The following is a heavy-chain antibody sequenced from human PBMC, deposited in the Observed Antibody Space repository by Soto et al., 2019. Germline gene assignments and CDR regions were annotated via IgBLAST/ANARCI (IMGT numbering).Heavy chain of an antibody. Sequence: VQLVQSGAEVKKPGSSVKVSCKASGGTFSSYAITWVRLAPGQGLEWMGGIIPIFGTANYAQKFQGRVTIIANESTSTAYMELSSLRSEYTAVYYCARSRDSGWSPTVDSWGQGTLVTVS. CDR3: ARSRDSGWSPTVDS. CDR2: IIPIFGTA. V-gene: IGHV1-69*12. J-gene: IGHJ4*02. D-gene: IGHD6-19*01. CDR1: GGTFSSYA.